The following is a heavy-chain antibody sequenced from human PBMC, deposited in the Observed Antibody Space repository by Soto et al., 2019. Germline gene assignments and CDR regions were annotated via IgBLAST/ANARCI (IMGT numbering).Heavy chain of an antibody. CDR1: RGSFSGYY. J-gene: IGHJ4*01. D-gene: IGHD2-15*01. CDR3: ARAKGYCSGGRRALGGHVDY. Sequence: SETLSLTCAVYRGSFSGYYWSWIRQPPGKGLEWIGEINHSVSTNYNPSLKSRVTISVDTSKNQFSLKLSSVTAADTAVYYCARAKGYCSGGRRALGGHVDYWGHGTPVTVSS. V-gene: IGHV4-34*01. CDR2: INHSVST.